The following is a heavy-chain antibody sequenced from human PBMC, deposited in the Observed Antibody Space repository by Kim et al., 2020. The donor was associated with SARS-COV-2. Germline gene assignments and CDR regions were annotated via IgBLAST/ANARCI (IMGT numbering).Heavy chain of an antibody. V-gene: IGHV4-39*01. D-gene: IGHD6-19*01. CDR2: IYYSGST. CDR3: ARHGLSGQWLVHWFDP. CDR1: GGSISSSSYY. J-gene: IGHJ5*02. Sequence: SETLSLTCTVSGGSISSSSYYWGWIRQPPGKGLEWIGSIYYSGSTYYNPSLKSRVTISVDTSKNQFSLKLSSVTAADTAVYYCARHGLSGQWLVHWFDPWGQGTLVTVSS.